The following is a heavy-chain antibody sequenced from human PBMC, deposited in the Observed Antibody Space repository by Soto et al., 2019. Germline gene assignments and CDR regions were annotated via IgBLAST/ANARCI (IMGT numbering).Heavy chain of an antibody. J-gene: IGHJ6*03. CDR3: AADDYDFWSGRRGYYYYMDV. CDR1: GFTFTSSA. V-gene: IGHV1-58*02. D-gene: IGHD3-3*01. CDR2: IVVGSGNT. Sequence: QMQLVQSGPEVKKPGTSVKVSCKASGFTFTSSAMQWVRQARGQRLEWIGWIVVGSGNTNYAQKFQERVTITRDMSTSTAYMELSSLRSEDTAVYYCAADDYDFWSGRRGYYYYMDVWGKGTTVTVSS.